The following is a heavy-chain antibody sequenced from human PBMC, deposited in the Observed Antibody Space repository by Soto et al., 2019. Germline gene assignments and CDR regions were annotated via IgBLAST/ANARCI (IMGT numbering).Heavy chain of an antibody. CDR1: GDSVSSNSAA. J-gene: IGHJ5*02. D-gene: IGHD2-2*01. V-gene: IGHV6-1*01. Sequence: PSHTLSLTCAISGDSVSSNSAAWNWIRQSPSRGLERLGRTYYRSKWYNDYAVSVKSRITINPDTSKTQFSLQLNSVTPEDTAVYYCARVIVVVPAAISSWFDPWGQGTLVTVSS. CDR2: TYYRSKWYN. CDR3: ARVIVVVPAAISSWFDP.